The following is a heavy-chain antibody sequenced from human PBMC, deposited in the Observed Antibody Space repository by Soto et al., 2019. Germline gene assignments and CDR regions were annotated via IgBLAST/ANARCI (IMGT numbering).Heavy chain of an antibody. CDR2: TNHSGST. D-gene: IGHD4-17*01. CDR3: AATTVTSWD. CDR1: GGSFSGYY. Sequence: PSETLSLTCAVYGGSFSGYYWSWIRQPPGKGLEWIGETNHSGSTNYNPSLKSRVTISVDTSKNQFSLKLSSVTAADTAVYYCAATTVTSWDWGQGTLVTVSS. V-gene: IGHV4-34*01. J-gene: IGHJ4*02.